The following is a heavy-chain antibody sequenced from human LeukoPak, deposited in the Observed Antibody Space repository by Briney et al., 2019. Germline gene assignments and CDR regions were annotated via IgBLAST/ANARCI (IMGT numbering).Heavy chain of an antibody. CDR3: ARREWFGELFPDWFDP. J-gene: IGHJ5*02. CDR2: ISSSSSTI. V-gene: IGHV3-48*01. CDR1: GFTFSSYS. D-gene: IGHD3-10*01. Sequence: GGSLRLSCAASGFTFSSYSMNWVRQAPGKGLEWVSYISSSSSTIYYADSVKGRFTISRDNAKNSLYLQMNSLRAEDTAVYYCARREWFGELFPDWFDPWGQGTLVTVSS.